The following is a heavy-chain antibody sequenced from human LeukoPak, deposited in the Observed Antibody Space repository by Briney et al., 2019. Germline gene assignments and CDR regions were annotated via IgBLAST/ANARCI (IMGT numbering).Heavy chain of an antibody. CDR1: GGSVSTFY. CDR3: TRVNGHCALDY. Sequence: SETLSLTCSVSGGSVSTFYWSWIRPPPEKGMGWVGSIHESGSTNSNSSLKSRVTISLETSKTQFILRLRSVIVADTAVYYWTRVNGHCALDYWGQGTLVTVSS. V-gene: IGHV4-59*02. CDR2: IHESGST. J-gene: IGHJ4*02. D-gene: IGHD2-21*02.